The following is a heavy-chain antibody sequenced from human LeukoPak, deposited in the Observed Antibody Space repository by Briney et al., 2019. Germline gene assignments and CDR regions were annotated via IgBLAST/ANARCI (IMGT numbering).Heavy chain of an antibody. CDR2: IYYSGST. Sequence: PSETLSLTCTVSGGSISSYYWSWIRQPPGKGREWSGYIYYSGSTNYNPSLKSRVTISVDTSKNQFSLKLSSVTAADTAVYYCARANRYDLHFDYWGQGTLVTVSS. D-gene: IGHD5-12*01. CDR3: ARANRYDLHFDY. J-gene: IGHJ4*02. V-gene: IGHV4-59*01. CDR1: GGSISSYY.